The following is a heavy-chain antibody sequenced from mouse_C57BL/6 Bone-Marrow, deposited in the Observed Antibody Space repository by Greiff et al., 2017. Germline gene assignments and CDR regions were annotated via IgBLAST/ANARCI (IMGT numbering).Heavy chain of an antibody. D-gene: IGHD4-1*01. CDR1: GFTFSDAW. CDR3: TLTGSPWFAY. Sequence: EVHLVESGGGLVQPGGSMKLSCAASGFTFSDAWMDWVRQSPEKGLEWVAEIRNKANNHATYYAESVKGRFTISRDDSKSRVYLQMNSLRAEDTGIYYCTLTGSPWFAYWGQGTLVTVSA. V-gene: IGHV6-6*01. J-gene: IGHJ3*01. CDR2: IRNKANNHAT.